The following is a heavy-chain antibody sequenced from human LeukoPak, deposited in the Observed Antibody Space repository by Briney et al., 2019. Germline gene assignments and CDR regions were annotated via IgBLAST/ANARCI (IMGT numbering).Heavy chain of an antibody. CDR2: FDPEDGET. V-gene: IGHV1-24*01. CDR3: ATGISPSMVRGSPSYYFDY. CDR1: GYTLTELS. Sequence: GASVKVSCKVSGYTLTELSMHWVRQAPGKGLEWMGGFDPEDGETICAQKFQGRVTMTEDTSTDTAYMELSSLRSEDTAVYYCATGISPSMVRGSPSYYFDYWGQGTLVTVSS. D-gene: IGHD3-10*01. J-gene: IGHJ4*02.